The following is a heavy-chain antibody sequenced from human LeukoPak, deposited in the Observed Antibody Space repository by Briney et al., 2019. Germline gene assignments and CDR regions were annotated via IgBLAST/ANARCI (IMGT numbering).Heavy chain of an antibody. CDR1: GGTFSSYA. Sequence: ASVKVSCKASGGTFSSYAISWVRQAPGQGLEWMGGIIPIFGTANYAQKFQGRVTITADESTSTAYMELSSLRSEDTAVYYCARDGHPRGKFTIFGVVPGDGLADYDAFDIWGQGTMVTVSS. J-gene: IGHJ3*02. D-gene: IGHD3-3*01. CDR2: IIPIFGTA. CDR3: ARDGHPRGKFTIFGVVPGDGLADYDAFDI. V-gene: IGHV1-69*13.